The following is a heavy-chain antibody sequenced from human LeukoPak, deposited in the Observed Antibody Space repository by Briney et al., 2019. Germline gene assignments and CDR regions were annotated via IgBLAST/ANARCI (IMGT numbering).Heavy chain of an antibody. CDR3: ARVGTFGGVIVDY. J-gene: IGHJ4*02. CDR2: INHSGST. Sequence: PSETLSLTXAVYGGSFSGYYWSWIRQPPGKGLEWIGEINHSGSTNYNPSLKSRVTISVDTSKNQFSLKLSSVTAADTAVYYCARVGTFGGVIVDYWGQGTLVTVSS. V-gene: IGHV4-34*01. D-gene: IGHD3-16*02. CDR1: GGSFSGYY.